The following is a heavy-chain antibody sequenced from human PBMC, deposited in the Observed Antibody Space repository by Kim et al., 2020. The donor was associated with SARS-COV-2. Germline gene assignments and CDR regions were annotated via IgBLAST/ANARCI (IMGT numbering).Heavy chain of an antibody. CDR1: GFTFSNSW. CDR2: IKSNTDDGKT. D-gene: IGHD3-22*01. CDR3: TTEFYESSGYYFCY. Sequence: GGSLRLSCAASGFTFSNSWMTWVRQAPGKGLEWVARIKSNTDDGKTDYSAPVKGRFTISRDDSTHTLNLKMNSLENEATAVYYCTTEFYESSGYYFCYWGQGTLVTVSS. V-gene: IGHV3-15*01. J-gene: IGHJ4*02.